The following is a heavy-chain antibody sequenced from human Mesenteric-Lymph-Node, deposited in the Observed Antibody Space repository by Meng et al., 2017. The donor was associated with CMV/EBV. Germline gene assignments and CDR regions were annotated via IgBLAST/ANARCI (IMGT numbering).Heavy chain of an antibody. Sequence: GGSLRLSCAASGFSVSINYMSWVRQAPGKGLEWVSVIYNGGRTHYADSVKGRFTISRDNAKNSLYLQMNSLRAEDTALYFCARDLGVAYGMDVWGQGTAVTVSS. CDR1: GFSVSINY. CDR3: ARDLGVAYGMDV. CDR2: IYNGGRT. D-gene: IGHD3-16*01. J-gene: IGHJ6*02. V-gene: IGHV3-53*01.